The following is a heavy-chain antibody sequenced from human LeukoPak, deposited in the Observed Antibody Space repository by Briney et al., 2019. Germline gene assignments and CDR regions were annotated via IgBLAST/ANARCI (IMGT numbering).Heavy chain of an antibody. V-gene: IGHV3-33*01. J-gene: IGHJ4*02. Sequence: GGSLRLSCAASGFTFSSYGMHWVRQAPGKGLEWVALIWYDGSNKYYTDSVKGRLTISSDNSKNTLYLQMNGLRAEDTAIYYCAREGPRGNSQFDYWGQGTLVTVSS. CDR3: AREGPRGNSQFDY. D-gene: IGHD2/OR15-2a*01. CDR2: IWYDGSNK. CDR1: GFTFSSYG.